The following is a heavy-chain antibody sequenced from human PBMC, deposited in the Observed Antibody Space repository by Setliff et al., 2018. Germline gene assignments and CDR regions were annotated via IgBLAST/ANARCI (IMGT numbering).Heavy chain of an antibody. D-gene: IGHD3-3*01. CDR2: INPGGSEE. V-gene: IGHV3-7*03. CDR1: GFTFNTFW. Sequence: GGSLRLSCAASGFTFNTFWMTWVRQAPGKGLEWVANINPGGSEEYYLDSVKGRFTISRDNAKTSLYLLMNSLRADDTAIYFCAGQGPIFGSGLIPGFDQWGQGTMVTVSS. CDR3: AGQGPIFGSGLIPGFDQ. J-gene: IGHJ4*02.